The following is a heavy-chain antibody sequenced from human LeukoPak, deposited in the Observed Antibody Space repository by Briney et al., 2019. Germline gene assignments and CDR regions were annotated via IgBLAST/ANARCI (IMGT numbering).Heavy chain of an antibody. D-gene: IGHD3-3*01. Sequence: GSLRLSCAASGFTFSSYWMSWVRQPPGKGLEWIGEIYHSGSTNYNPSLKSRVTISVDKSKNQFSLKLSSVTAADTAVYYCARDPYDFWSGYYDYWGQGTLVTVSS. J-gene: IGHJ4*02. CDR3: ARDPYDFWSGYYDY. V-gene: IGHV4-4*02. CDR1: GFTFSSYW. CDR2: IYHSGST.